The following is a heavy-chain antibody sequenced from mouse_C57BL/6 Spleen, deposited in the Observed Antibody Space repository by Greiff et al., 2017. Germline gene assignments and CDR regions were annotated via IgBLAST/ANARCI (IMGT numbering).Heavy chain of an antibody. V-gene: IGHV1-55*01. D-gene: IGHD2-3*01. CDR1: GYTFTSYW. CDR2: IYPGSGST. CDR3: AMWGYYKGAMDY. J-gene: IGHJ4*01. Sequence: QVQLQQPGAELVKPGASVKMSCKASGYTFTSYWITWVKQRPGQGLEWIGDIYPGSGSTNYNEKFKSKATLTVDTSSSTAYMQLSSLTSEDSAVYYCAMWGYYKGAMDYWGQGTSGTVSS.